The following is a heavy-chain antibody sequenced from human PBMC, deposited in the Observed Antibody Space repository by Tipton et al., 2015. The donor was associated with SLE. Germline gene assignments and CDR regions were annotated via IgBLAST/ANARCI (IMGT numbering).Heavy chain of an antibody. D-gene: IGHD6-19*01. Sequence: QVQLVQSGAEVKKPGASVKVSCKASGYTFTNYGISWVRQAPGQGLEWMGWISTYNGNTKYTQKFQGRVTMTTDTSTSTAYMELRSLRSDDTAVYYCARDLTVAGMGLEDRWGRGTLVTVSS. V-gene: IGHV1-18*01. CDR2: ISTYNGNT. J-gene: IGHJ2*01. CDR3: ARDLTVAGMGLEDR. CDR1: GYTFTNYG.